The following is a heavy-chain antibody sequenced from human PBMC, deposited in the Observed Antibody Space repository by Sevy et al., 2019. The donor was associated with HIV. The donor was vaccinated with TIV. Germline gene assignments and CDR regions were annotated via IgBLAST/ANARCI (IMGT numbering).Heavy chain of an antibody. CDR2: FDPEDGKT. CDR1: GYTLTELS. CDR3: ASTRYYYDSSGYYFDY. D-gene: IGHD3-22*01. V-gene: IGHV1-24*01. J-gene: IGHJ4*02. Sequence: ASVKVSCKVSGYTLTELSIHWVRQAPGKGLEWLVTFDPEDGKTIYAQNFQGRVTMTEDTFTDTTYMELISLRSEDTAVYYCASTRYYYDSSGYYFDYWGQGTLVTVSS.